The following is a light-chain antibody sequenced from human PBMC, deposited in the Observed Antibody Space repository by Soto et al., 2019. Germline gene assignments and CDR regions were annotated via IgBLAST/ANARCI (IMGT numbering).Light chain of an antibody. CDR2: GAS. Sequence: EIVMTQSPATLSVSPGERATLSCRASQSVSSNLAWYQQKPGQAPRLLIYGASTRATGIPARFSGSGSGTIFTLTFSCLLSYVFAFYSFHQYINWPGPFGRGTKV. J-gene: IGKJ4*01. CDR3: HQYINWPGP. CDR1: QSVSSN. V-gene: IGKV3-15*01.